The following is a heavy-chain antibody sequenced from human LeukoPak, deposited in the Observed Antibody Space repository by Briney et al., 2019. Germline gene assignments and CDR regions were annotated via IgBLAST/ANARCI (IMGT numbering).Heavy chain of an antibody. CDR1: GGSISSGSYY. V-gene: IGHV4-61*02. CDR3: ASLSRYNWNLPDY. CDR2: IYTSGST. Sequence: SETLSLTCTVSGGSISSGSYYWSWIRQPAGKGLEWIGRIYTSGSTNYNPSLKGRVTISVDTSKNQFSLKLSSVTAADTAVYYCASLSRYNWNLPDYWGQGTLVTVSS. J-gene: IGHJ4*02. D-gene: IGHD1-20*01.